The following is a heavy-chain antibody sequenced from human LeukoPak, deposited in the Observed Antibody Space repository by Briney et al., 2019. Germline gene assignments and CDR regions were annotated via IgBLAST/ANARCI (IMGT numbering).Heavy chain of an antibody. D-gene: IGHD6-19*01. V-gene: IGHV3-23*01. CDR2: ISGSGGST. J-gene: IGHJ6*03. Sequence: GGSLRLSCAASGFTFSSYGMSWVRQAPGKGLEWVSAISGSGGSTYYADSVKGRFTISRDNSKNTLYLQMNSLRAEDTVVFYCAKTGEQWLGSYYYYYMDVWGKGTTVTISS. CDR1: GFTFSSYG. CDR3: AKTGEQWLGSYYYYYMDV.